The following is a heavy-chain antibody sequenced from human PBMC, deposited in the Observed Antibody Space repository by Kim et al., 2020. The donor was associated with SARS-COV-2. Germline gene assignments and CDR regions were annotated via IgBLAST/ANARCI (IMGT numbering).Heavy chain of an antibody. D-gene: IGHD3-3*01. CDR2: IYYSGST. V-gene: IGHV4-59*01. J-gene: IGHJ6*03. CDR1: GGSISSYY. CDR3: ARVSGDFWSGYYYYYYYYMDV. Sequence: SETLSLTCTVSGGSISSYYWSWIRQPPGKGLEWIGYIYYSGSTNYNPSLKSRVTISVDTSKNQFSLKLSSVTAADTAVYYCARVSGDFWSGYYYYYYYYMDVWGKGTTVTVSS.